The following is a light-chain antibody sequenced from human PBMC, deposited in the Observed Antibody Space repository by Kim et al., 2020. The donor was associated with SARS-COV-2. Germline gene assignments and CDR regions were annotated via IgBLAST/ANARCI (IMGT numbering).Light chain of an antibody. V-gene: IGLV3-21*01. Sequence: SYELTQPPSLSVAPGETATFICGGDNIGSDSVQWYRQKPGQAPVLVIYYDSERPSGIPERFSGSNSGNTATLTVSRVEAGDEADHYCQVWDTSSEHSNWVFGGGTQLTVL. CDR1: NIGSDS. CDR3: QVWDTSSEHSNWV. J-gene: IGLJ3*02. CDR2: YDS.